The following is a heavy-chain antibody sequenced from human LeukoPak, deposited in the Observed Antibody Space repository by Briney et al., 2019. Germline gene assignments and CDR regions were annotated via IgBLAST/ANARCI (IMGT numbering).Heavy chain of an antibody. J-gene: IGHJ4*02. CDR2: IKSKTDGGTT. V-gene: IGHV3-15*01. D-gene: IGHD1-26*01. CDR3: TADCVGATDFDY. Sequence: GGSLRLSCAASGFIFSSYEMNWVRQAPGKGLEWVGRIKSKTDGGTTDYAAPVKGRFTISRDDSKNTLYLQMNSLKTEDTAVYYCTADCVGATDFDYWGQGTLVTVSS. CDR1: GFIFSSYE.